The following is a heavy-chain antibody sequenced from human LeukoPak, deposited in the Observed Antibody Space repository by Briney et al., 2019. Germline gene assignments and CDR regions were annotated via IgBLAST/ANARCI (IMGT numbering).Heavy chain of an antibody. D-gene: IGHD3-10*01. J-gene: IGHJ5*02. CDR1: GGSFSGYY. CDR3: ARAEVTWFAP. CDR2: IIHSGST. Sequence: SETLSLTCAVYGGSFSGYYWSWIRQPPGKGLEWIGEIIHSGSTNYNPSLKSRVTISVDASRNQFSLNLSSVTAADTALYFCARAEVTWFAPWGQGTLVTVSS. V-gene: IGHV4-34*12.